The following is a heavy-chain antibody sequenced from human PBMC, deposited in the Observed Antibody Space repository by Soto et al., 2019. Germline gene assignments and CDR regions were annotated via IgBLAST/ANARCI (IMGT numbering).Heavy chain of an antibody. D-gene: IGHD4-17*01. CDR2: INHSGST. CDR1: GGSFSGYY. Sequence: SETLSLTCAVYGGSFSGYYWSWIRQPPGKGLGWIGEINHSGSTNYNPSLKSRVTISVDTSKNQFSLKLSSVTAADTAVYYCASDYPTFDYWGQGTLVTVSS. V-gene: IGHV4-34*01. J-gene: IGHJ4*02. CDR3: ASDYPTFDY.